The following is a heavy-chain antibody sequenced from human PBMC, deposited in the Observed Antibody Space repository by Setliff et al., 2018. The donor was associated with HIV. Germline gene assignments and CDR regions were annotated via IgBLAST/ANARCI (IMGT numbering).Heavy chain of an antibody. V-gene: IGHV4-39*01. CDR2: IYFTGSA. Sequence: SETLSLTCTVSGGSLSRTSYYWGWIRQPPGKGLEWLGTIYFTGSAYYNPSLKSRVTISVDTSKNQFSLKLSSVTAADTAVYYCARRRDGSGWYQGDFDYWGQGTLVTVSS. J-gene: IGHJ4*02. D-gene: IGHD6-13*01. CDR3: ARRRDGSGWYQGDFDY. CDR1: GGSLSRTSYY.